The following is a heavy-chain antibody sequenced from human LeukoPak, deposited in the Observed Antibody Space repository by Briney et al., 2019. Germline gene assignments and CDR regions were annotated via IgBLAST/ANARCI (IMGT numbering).Heavy chain of an antibody. V-gene: IGHV1-8*01. D-gene: IGHD6-13*01. CDR1: GYTFTSSD. J-gene: IGHJ4*02. CDR2: TNPNRGKT. CDR3: ARGRPGFASAGTYDF. Sequence: VASVKVSCKASGYTFTSSDINWVRQAPGEGREWMGWTNPNRGKTGYARKFKGRVTMTKTSPISTAYMEVRRLGYNDTAIYYCARGRPGFASAGTYDFWGQGTLITVSS.